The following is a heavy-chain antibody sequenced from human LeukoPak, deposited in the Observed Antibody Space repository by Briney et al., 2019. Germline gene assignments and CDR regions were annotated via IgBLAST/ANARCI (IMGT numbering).Heavy chain of an antibody. V-gene: IGHV4-34*01. CDR3: ARGRYCSGGSCPKYFDL. CDR2: INHSGST. CDR1: GESFSGYY. J-gene: IGHJ2*01. Sequence: SETLSLTCAVYGESFSGYYWSWIRQPPGKGLEWIGEINHSGSTNYNPSLKSRVTISVDTSKNQFSLKLSSVTAADTAVYYCARGRYCSGGSCPKYFDLWGRGTLVTVSS. D-gene: IGHD2-15*01.